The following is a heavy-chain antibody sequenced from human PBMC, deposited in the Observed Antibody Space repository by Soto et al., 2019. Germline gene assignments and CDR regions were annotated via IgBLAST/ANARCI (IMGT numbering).Heavy chain of an antibody. D-gene: IGHD2-8*01. Sequence: SETLSLTCSVSGGSVSGGSYQWTWIRQAPGKGLEWIGYVHFSGGTNYNPSLESRVTISVDTSKNRFSPKLSSVTAADTAVYYCARETNRAPAFDIWGQGTMVTVSS. V-gene: IGHV4-61*01. J-gene: IGHJ3*02. CDR3: ARETNRAPAFDI. CDR1: GGSVSGGSYQ. CDR2: VHFSGGT.